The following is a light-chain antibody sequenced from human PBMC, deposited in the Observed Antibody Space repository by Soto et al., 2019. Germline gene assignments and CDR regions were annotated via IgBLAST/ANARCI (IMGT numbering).Light chain of an antibody. Sequence: DIQMTQSPSSVSASVGDRVTITCRASQGISSWLGWYQQKPGKAPKLLIYAASSLQIGVPSRFSGSGSGTDFTLTISSLQPEDFATYYCQQANSFRPNFGQGTRLEIK. CDR2: AAS. V-gene: IGKV1D-12*01. J-gene: IGKJ5*01. CDR3: QQANSFRPN. CDR1: QGISSW.